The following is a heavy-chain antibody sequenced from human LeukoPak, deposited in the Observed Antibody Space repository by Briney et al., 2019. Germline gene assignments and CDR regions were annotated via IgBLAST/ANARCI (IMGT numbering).Heavy chain of an antibody. CDR2: INTNSGGT. CDR3: AIVSSSNWYTPYFDC. J-gene: IGHJ4*02. V-gene: IGHV1-2*02. D-gene: IGHD6-13*01. CDR1: EYTFSTYY. Sequence: ASVKLSCKASEYTFSTYYIYWVRQAPGQGLEWMGWINTNSGGTNYAQKCQGRVTMTRDTSISTAYMELSRLKSDDTAVYYCAIVSSSNWYTPYFDCWGQGTLVTVSS.